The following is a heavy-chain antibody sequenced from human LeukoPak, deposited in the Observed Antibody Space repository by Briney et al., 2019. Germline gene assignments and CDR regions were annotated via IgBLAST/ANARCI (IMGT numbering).Heavy chain of an antibody. CDR2: ISGGGGST. CDR1: GFTFSSYG. CDR3: AKDDYSGYDQTFDY. V-gene: IGHV3-23*01. Sequence: GGSLRLSCAASGFTFSSYGMSWVRQAPGKGLEWVSAISGGGGSTYYADSVKGRFTISRDNSKNTLYLQMNSLRAEGTAVYYCAKDDYSGYDQTFDYWGQGTLVTVSS. J-gene: IGHJ4*02. D-gene: IGHD5-12*01.